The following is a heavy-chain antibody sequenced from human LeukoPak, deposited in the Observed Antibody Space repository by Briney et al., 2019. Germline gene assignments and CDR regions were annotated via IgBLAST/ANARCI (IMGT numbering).Heavy chain of an antibody. V-gene: IGHV3-9*03. CDR1: GFTFDDYA. CDR3: AKLSDGGWFDY. CDR2: ISWNSGSI. Sequence: GRSLRLSCAASGFTFDDYAMHWVRQAPGKGLEWVSGISWNSGSIGYADSVKGRFTISRDNAKNSLYLQMNSLRAEDMALYYCAKLSDGGWFDYWGQGTLVTVSS. D-gene: IGHD6-19*01. J-gene: IGHJ4*02.